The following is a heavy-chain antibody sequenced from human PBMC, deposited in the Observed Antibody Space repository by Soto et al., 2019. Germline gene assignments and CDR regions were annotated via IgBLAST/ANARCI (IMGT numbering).Heavy chain of an antibody. CDR2: ISGSGGST. Sequence: PGGSLRLSCAASGFTFSSYAMSWVRQASGKGLEWVSAISGSGGSTYYADSVKGRFTISRDNSKNTLYLQMNSLRAEDTAVYYCAKDLSSGSYNYYGMDVWGQGTTVTVSS. CDR1: GFTFSSYA. CDR3: AKDLSSGSYNYYGMDV. D-gene: IGHD3-10*01. J-gene: IGHJ6*02. V-gene: IGHV3-23*01.